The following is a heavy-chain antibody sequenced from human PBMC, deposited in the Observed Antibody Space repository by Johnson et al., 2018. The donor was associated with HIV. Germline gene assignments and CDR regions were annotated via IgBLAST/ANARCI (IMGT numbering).Heavy chain of an antibody. Sequence: VQLVESGGGLVKPGGSLRLSCAASGLTFSDYDMSWIRQAPGKGLEWVSYIKQDGSEKYYVDSVKGRFTISRDNAKNSLYLQMNSLRVEDTALYYCARDRARWSSGWYNDAFYIWGQGTMVTVSS. CDR1: GLTFSDYD. D-gene: IGHD6-19*01. CDR2: IKQDGSEK. V-gene: IGHV3-7*03. J-gene: IGHJ3*02. CDR3: ARDRARWSSGWYNDAFYI.